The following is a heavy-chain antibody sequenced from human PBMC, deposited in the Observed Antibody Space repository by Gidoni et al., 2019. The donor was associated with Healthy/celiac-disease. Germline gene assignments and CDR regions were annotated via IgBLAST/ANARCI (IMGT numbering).Heavy chain of an antibody. V-gene: IGHV3-48*01. J-gene: IGHJ4*02. CDR2: ISSSSSTI. CDR3: ARDPNPGIADY. D-gene: IGHD6-13*01. CDR1: GFTFSSYS. Sequence: EVQLVESGGGLVQPGGSLRLSCAASGFTFSSYSMNWVRQAPGKGLEWVSYISSSSSTIYYADSVKGRFTISRDNAKNSLYLQMNSLRAEDTAVYYCARDPNPGIADYWGQGTLVTVSS.